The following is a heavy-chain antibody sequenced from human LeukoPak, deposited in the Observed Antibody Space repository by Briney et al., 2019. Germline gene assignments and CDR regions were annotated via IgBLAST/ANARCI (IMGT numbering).Heavy chain of an antibody. CDR2: IGVDGSNK. CDR3: SKNRENRKGYTFDY. V-gene: IGHV3-30*02. J-gene: IGHJ4*02. D-gene: IGHD5-24*01. Sequence: PGGSLRLSCAASGFSFSNFGIHWVRQAAGKGLEWVSLIGVDGSNKHYADSVKGRFTISRDNSKNTLYLQMYSLRSEDTAIYYCSKNRENRKGYTFDYWGQGTLVTVSS. CDR1: GFSFSNFG.